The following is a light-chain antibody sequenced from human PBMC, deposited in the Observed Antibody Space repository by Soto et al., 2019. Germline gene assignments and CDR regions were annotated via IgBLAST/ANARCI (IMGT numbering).Light chain of an antibody. Sequence: DIQMTQSPSFLSASVGDKVTITCRATESVSKWLAWYQEKPGNPPRPLIYDASTLEGGVPSRFSGSGSGTEFTLTIRSLQADDFVIYYCQQYISYSWTFGQGTKV. CDR3: QQYISYSWT. J-gene: IGKJ1*01. CDR2: DAS. V-gene: IGKV1-5*01. CDR1: ESVSKW.